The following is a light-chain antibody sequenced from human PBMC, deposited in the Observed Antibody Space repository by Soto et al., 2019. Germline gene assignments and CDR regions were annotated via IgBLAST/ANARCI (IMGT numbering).Light chain of an antibody. CDR3: QQYNNWPGT. V-gene: IGKV3-15*01. CDR1: QSVRSN. CDR2: RAS. J-gene: IGKJ1*01. Sequence: EIVMTQSPATLSVSPGEVATLSFRASQSVRSNLAWYHQKPGQAPRLLIYRASTRAAGLPDRFSGSGSETEFTLTISSLQSEDFAVYYCQQYNNWPGTFGQGTKVDIK.